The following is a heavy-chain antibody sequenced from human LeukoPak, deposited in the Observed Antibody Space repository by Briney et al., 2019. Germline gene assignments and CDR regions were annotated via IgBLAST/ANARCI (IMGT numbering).Heavy chain of an antibody. J-gene: IGHJ4*02. CDR2: MDPNSGNT. D-gene: IGHD5-18*01. CDR3: ARDLSGYSYVEGSD. Sequence: ASVKVSCKASGYTFTSYDINWVRQATGQGLEWMGWMDPNSGNTGYAQKFQGRVTMTRDTSTSTVYMELSSLRSEDTAVYYCARDLSGYSYVEGSDWGQGTLVTVSS. V-gene: IGHV1-8*02. CDR1: GYTFTSYD.